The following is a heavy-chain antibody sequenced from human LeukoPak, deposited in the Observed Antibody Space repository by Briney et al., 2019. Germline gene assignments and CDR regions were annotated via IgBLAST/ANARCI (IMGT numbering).Heavy chain of an antibody. Sequence: PGGSLRLSCAASGFTVSSNYMSWVRQAPGKGLEWVSVIYSGGSTYYADSVKGRFTISRDNSKNTLYLQMNSLRAEDTAAYYCAREGVSGWRPYYGMDVWGQGTTVTVSS. CDR1: GFTVSSNY. J-gene: IGHJ6*02. CDR3: AREGVSGWRPYYGMDV. D-gene: IGHD6-19*01. V-gene: IGHV3-66*01. CDR2: IYSGGST.